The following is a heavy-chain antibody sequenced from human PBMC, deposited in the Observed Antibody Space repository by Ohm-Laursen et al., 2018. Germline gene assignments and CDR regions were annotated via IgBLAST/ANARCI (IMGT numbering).Heavy chain of an antibody. CDR3: SCKDRGY. CDR1: GFTFDDYA. D-gene: IGHD3-10*01. J-gene: IGHJ4*02. V-gene: IGHV3-9*01. Sequence: SLRLSCSASGFTFDDYAMHWVRQAPGKGLEWVSGISWNSGSIGYADSVKGRFTISRDNAKNSLYLQMNSLRAEDTALYFCSCKDRGYWGQGTLVTVSS. CDR2: ISWNSGSI.